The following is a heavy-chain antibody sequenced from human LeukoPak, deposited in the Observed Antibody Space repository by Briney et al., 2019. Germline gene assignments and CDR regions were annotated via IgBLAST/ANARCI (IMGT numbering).Heavy chain of an antibody. CDR3: ARGQLPNDYGDY. CDR1: GYTFTSYD. J-gene: IGHJ4*02. CDR2: MNPNSGNT. D-gene: IGHD1-7*01. Sequence: ASVKVSCKASGYTFTSYDINWVRQATGQGLEWMGWMNPNSGNTGYAQKFQGRVTMTRNTSTSTAYMELSSLRSEDTAVYYCARGQLPNDYGDYWGQGTLVTVSS. V-gene: IGHV1-8*01.